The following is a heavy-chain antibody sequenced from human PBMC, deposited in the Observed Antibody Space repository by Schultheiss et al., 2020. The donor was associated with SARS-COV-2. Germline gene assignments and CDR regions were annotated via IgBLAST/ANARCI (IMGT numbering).Heavy chain of an antibody. Sequence: GGSLRLSCAASGFTFSSYGMHWVRQAPGKGLEWVAVIWYDGSNKYYADSVKGRFTISRDNSKNTLYLQMNSLRAEDTAVYYCAREVVKGQIGVVVPAATNYYYYGMDVWGQGTTVTV. CDR1: GFTFSSYG. CDR2: IWYDGSNK. CDR3: AREVVKGQIGVVVPAATNYYYYGMDV. D-gene: IGHD2-2*01. J-gene: IGHJ6*02. V-gene: IGHV3-33*01.